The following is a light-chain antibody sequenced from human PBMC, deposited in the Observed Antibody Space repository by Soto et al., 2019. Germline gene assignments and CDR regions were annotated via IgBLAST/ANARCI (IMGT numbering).Light chain of an antibody. J-gene: IGKJ4*01. V-gene: IGKV3-15*01. CDR3: QQYHNWPPVT. CDR2: GAS. Sequence: EIVMTQSPATLSVSPGETATLSCRASQSVSSNLAWYQQKPGQAPRLLIYGASTRATGIPARFSGSGSGTEFTLTISSLQSEDFAIFYCQQYHNWPPVTFSGGTKVDIK. CDR1: QSVSSN.